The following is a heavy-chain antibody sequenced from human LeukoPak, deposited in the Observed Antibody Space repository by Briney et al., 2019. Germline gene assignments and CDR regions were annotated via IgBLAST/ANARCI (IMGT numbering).Heavy chain of an antibody. CDR3: AQLLLRGPTA. D-gene: IGHD2-15*01. V-gene: IGHV3-23*01. CDR2: ITDSGVLT. J-gene: IGHJ4*02. CDR1: GFTFAAYA. Sequence: GGSLRLSCAASGFTFAAYAMSWVRHAPGKGLDWVATITDSGVLTFYADSVKGRFTISRDNAKNSLYLQMSSLRAEDTAVYYCAQLLLRGPTAWGQGTLVTVSS.